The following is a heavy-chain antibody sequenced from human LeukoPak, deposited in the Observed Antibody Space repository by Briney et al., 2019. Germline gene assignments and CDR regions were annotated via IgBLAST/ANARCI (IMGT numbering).Heavy chain of an antibody. V-gene: IGHV4-31*03. J-gene: IGHJ5*02. D-gene: IGHD3-22*01. CDR2: IYYSGST. CDR1: GGSISSGGYY. Sequence: SETLSLTCTVSGGSISSGGYYWSWIRQHPGKGLEWIGYIYYSGSTYYNPSLKSRVTISVDTSKNQFSLKLSSVTAADTAVYYCARGGYYDSSGDNWFDPRGQGTLVTVSS. CDR3: ARGGYYDSSGDNWFDP.